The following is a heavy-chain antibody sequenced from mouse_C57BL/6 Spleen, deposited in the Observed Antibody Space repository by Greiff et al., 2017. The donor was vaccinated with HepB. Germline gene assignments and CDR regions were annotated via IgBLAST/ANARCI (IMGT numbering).Heavy chain of an antibody. CDR2: INPNNGGT. D-gene: IGHD6-1*01. J-gene: IGHJ1*03. Sequence: EVQLQQSGPELVQPGASVKISCKASGYTFTDYYMNWVKQRHGKSLEWIGDINPNNGGTSYNQKFKGKATLTVDKSSSTAYMERRSLTAEDSAVYYGARCHGGWLYFDVWCTGTTVTVSS. CDR1: GYTFTDYY. V-gene: IGHV1-26*01. CDR3: ARCHGGWLYFDV.